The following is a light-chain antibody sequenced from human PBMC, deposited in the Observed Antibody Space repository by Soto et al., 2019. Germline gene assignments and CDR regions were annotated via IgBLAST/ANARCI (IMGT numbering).Light chain of an antibody. J-gene: IGLJ1*01. CDR3: SSYRRGSTYV. CDR1: SSDVGGYNY. Sequence: QSVLTQPVSVSGSPGQSIPVFCTGTSSDVGGYNYVSWYQQHPGKAPRLMIYDVTNRPSGVSNRFSGSKSGNTASLTISGLQAEDEADYYCSSYRRGSTYVFGTGTKVTVL. V-gene: IGLV2-14*01. CDR2: DVT.